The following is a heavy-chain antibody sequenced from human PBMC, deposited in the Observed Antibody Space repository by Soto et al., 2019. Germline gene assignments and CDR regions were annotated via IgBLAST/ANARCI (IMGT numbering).Heavy chain of an antibody. CDR2: IWSDGSNK. V-gene: IGHV3-33*01. J-gene: IGHJ4*02. CDR1: GFTFSSYG. Sequence: QVQLVESGGGVVQPGRSLRLSCAASGFTFSSYGMHWVRQAPGKGLEWVAVIWSDGSNKYYADSVKGRFTVSRDNSKNTLYLQMNSLRDEGTPEYYYGRRASDTNCLDYWGQGTLVTVSS. D-gene: IGHD1-26*01. CDR3: GRRASDTNCLDY.